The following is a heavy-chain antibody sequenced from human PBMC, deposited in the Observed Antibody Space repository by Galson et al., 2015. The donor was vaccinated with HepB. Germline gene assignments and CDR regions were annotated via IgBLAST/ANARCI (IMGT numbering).Heavy chain of an antibody. CDR3: AKGSGELLH. Sequence: SLRLSCAASGFTFSSYGMHWVRQAPGKGLEWVAVISYDGSNKYYADSVKGRFTISRDNSKNTLYLQMNSLRAEDTAVYYCAKGSGELLHWGQGTLVTVSS. D-gene: IGHD1-26*01. J-gene: IGHJ4*02. CDR2: ISYDGSNK. V-gene: IGHV3-30*18. CDR1: GFTFSSYG.